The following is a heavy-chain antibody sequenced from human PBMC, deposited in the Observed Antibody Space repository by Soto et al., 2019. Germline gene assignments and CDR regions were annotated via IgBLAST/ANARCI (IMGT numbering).Heavy chain of an antibody. D-gene: IGHD2-15*01. V-gene: IGHV1-69*13. Sequence: GASVKFYCKASGGTFSSYATSWVRQAPGQGLEWIGGIIPIFGTANYAQKFQGRVTITADESTSTAYMELSSLRSEDTAVYYCARDGSYSYGMDVWGQGTTVTVSS. CDR3: ARDGSYSYGMDV. J-gene: IGHJ6*02. CDR1: GGTFSSYA. CDR2: IIPIFGTA.